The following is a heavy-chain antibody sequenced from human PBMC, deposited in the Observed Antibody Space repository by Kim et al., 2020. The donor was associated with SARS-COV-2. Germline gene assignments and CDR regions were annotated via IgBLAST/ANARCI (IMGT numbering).Heavy chain of an antibody. CDR2: IYSEGSKSERSST. Sequence: GGSLRLSCAASGFTLSDYWMHRVRQGPGKVLMWLARIYSEGSKSERSSTTYVDSVQGLFTMSRHIAKNTLYLQMNSLRAEDTAVYYCVRSLGYSGNYYNSWGRGTLVTVSS. J-gene: IGHJ4*02. V-gene: IGHV3-74*03. D-gene: IGHD3-10*01. CDR3: VRSLGYSGNYYNS. CDR1: GFTLSDYW.